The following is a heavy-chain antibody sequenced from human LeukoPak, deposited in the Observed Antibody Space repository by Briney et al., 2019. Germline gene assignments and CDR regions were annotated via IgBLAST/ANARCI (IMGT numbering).Heavy chain of an antibody. D-gene: IGHD3-3*01. V-gene: IGHV3-23*01. CDR2: ISDSVGKT. CDR3: ARYYGLNWFDR. J-gene: IGHJ5*02. CDR1: GFTFSTFA. Sequence: GGSLRLSCAASGFTFSTFAMSWVRQAPGKGLEWGSGISDSVGKTYYADSVKGRFTISRDNSKNTLYLLMNSLRDEDTAVYYCARYYGLNWFDRWGQGTLVTVSS.